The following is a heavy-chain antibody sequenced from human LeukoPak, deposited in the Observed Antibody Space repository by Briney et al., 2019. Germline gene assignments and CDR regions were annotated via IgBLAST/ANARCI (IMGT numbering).Heavy chain of an antibody. J-gene: IGHJ2*01. CDR2: INPSTGDT. D-gene: IGHD6-19*01. CDR3: SREMAVAGSYPDL. CDR1: GYSFSGHY. Sequence: ASVKVSCKASGYSFSGHYTHWVRQAPGQGLEWMGWINPSTGDTNYAQKFQGRVTMTRDASITTAYMELSRLRSDDTAVYYCSREMAVAGSYPDLWGRGTVVTVSS. V-gene: IGHV1-2*02.